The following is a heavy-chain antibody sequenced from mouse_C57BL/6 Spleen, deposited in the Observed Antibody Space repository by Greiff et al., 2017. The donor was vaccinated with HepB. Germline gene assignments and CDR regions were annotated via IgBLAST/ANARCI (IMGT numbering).Heavy chain of an antibody. CDR1: GFSFNTYA. CDR2: IRSKSNNYAT. D-gene: IGHD1-1*01. J-gene: IGHJ2*01. Sequence: EVKVVESGGGLVQPKGSLKLSCAASGFSFNTYAMNWVRQAPGKGLEWVARIRSKSNNYATYYADSVKDRFTISRDDSEGRLYLQMNNLKTEDTAMYYCVRQALYYGSSYGNFDYWGQGTTLTVSS. V-gene: IGHV10-1*01. CDR3: VRQALYYGSSYGNFDY.